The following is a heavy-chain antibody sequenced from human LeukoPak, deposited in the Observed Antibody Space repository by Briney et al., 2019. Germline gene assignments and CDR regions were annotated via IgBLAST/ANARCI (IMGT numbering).Heavy chain of an antibody. CDR2: IYYSGST. CDR3: ARAQTATSYGGNLGFDY. D-gene: IGHD4/OR15-4a*01. CDR1: GGSISSGGYS. J-gene: IGHJ4*02. Sequence: SETLSLTCAVSGGSISSGGYSWSWIRQPPGKGLEWIGYIYYSGSTYYNPSLKSRVTISVDTSKNQFSLKLSSVTAADTAVYYCARAQTATSYGGNLGFDYWGQGTLVTVSS. V-gene: IGHV4-30-4*07.